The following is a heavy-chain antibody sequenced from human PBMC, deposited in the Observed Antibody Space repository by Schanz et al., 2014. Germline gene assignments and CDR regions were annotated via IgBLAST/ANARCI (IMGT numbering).Heavy chain of an antibody. CDR3: ARDRDHWDGNDLDD. CDR2: IGGSDGNT. CDR1: GYTFTRSG. D-gene: IGHD1-1*01. J-gene: IGHJ4*02. Sequence: QVQLVQSGAEVKKPGASVKVSCKASGYTFTRSGISWVRQAPGQGLEWMGWIGGSDGNTNFAQKFQGRVTMTTDTSTSTVYMELRSLTSDDSAVYYCARDRDHWDGNDLDDWGQGPLVTVSS. V-gene: IGHV1-18*01.